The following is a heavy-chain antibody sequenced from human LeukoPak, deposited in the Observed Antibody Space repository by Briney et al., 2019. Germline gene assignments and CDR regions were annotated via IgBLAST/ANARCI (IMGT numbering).Heavy chain of an antibody. V-gene: IGHV1-46*01. CDR2: INPSGGST. Sequence: GASVKVSCKASGYTFTSYYMHWVRQAPGQGLEWMGIINPSGGSTSYAQKFQGRVTMTRDTSTSTVYMELSSLRSEDTAVYYCARDAYYYDSSGYYGFGVDYWGQGTLVTVSS. CDR1: GYTFTSYY. CDR3: ARDAYYYDSSGYYGFGVDY. D-gene: IGHD3-22*01. J-gene: IGHJ4*02.